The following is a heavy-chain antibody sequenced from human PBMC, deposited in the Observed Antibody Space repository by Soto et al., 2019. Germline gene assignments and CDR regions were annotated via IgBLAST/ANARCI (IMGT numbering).Heavy chain of an antibody. CDR3: PRDHRLSPDHSATPKSLDAFDI. V-gene: IGHV3-33*01. J-gene: IGHJ3*02. D-gene: IGHD3-10*01. CDR1: GFTFSSYG. CDR2: IWYDGSNK. Sequence: GGSLRLSCAASGFTFSSYGMHWVRQAPGKGLEWVAVIWYDGSNKYYADSVKGRFTISRDNSKNTLYLQMNSLRAEDTAVYYCPRDHRLSPDHSATPKSLDAFDIWGQGTMVTVSS.